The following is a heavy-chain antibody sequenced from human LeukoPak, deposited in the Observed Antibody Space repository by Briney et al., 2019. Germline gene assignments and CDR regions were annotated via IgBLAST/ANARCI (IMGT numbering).Heavy chain of an antibody. D-gene: IGHD2/OR15-2a*01. Sequence: GGSLRLSCAASGFTFSSYWMHWVRQAPGKGLVWVSRINSDGSSTSYADSVKGRFTISRDNAKDTLYLQMNSLRAEDTAVYYCARASSMALYYYYYMDVWGKGTTVTISS. CDR1: GFTFSSYW. J-gene: IGHJ6*03. CDR3: ARASSMALYYYYYMDV. V-gene: IGHV3-74*01. CDR2: INSDGSST.